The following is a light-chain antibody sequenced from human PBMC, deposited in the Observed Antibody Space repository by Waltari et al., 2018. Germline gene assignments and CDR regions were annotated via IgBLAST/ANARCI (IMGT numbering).Light chain of an antibody. J-gene: IGLJ3*02. CDR2: DVN. V-gene: IGLV2-14*03. CDR3: CSFTRSSTWV. CDR1: TNDLGGYNY. Sequence: QSALTQPASVSGSPGQSIIISCTGTTNDLGGYNYVSWYQQHPGKAPKHMIYDVNSRPAGVSGRFSGSKSGNTASLIISGLQAEDEADYYCCSFTRSSTWVFGGGTKVTVL.